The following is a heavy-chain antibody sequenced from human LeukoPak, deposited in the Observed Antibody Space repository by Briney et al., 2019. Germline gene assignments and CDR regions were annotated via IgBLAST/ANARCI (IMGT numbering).Heavy chain of an antibody. D-gene: IGHD6-13*01. J-gene: IGHJ4*02. CDR2: IYYSGST. Sequence: PSQTLSLTCTVSGGSISSSSYYWGWIRQPPGKGLEWIGSIYYSGSTYYNPSLKSRVTISVDTSKNQFSLKLSSVTAADTAVYYCARQVAAVGMGDYFDYWGQGTLVTVSS. CDR3: ARQVAAVGMGDYFDY. CDR1: GGSISSSSYY. V-gene: IGHV4-39*01.